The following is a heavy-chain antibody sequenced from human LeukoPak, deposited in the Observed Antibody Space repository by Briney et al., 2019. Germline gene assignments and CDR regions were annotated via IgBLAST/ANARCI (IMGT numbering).Heavy chain of an antibody. D-gene: IGHD5-24*01. Sequence: ASVKVSCKASGYTFTSYDINWVRQATGQGLEWMGCMNPNSGNTGYAQKFQGRVTMTRNTSISTAYMELSSLRSEDTAVYYCARGREMATIHRLNWFDPWGQGTLVTVSS. CDR2: MNPNSGNT. J-gene: IGHJ5*02. CDR1: GYTFTSYD. V-gene: IGHV1-8*01. CDR3: ARGREMATIHRLNWFDP.